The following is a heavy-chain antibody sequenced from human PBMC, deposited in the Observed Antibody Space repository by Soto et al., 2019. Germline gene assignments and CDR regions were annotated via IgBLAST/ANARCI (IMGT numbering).Heavy chain of an antibody. V-gene: IGHV3-66*01. J-gene: IGHJ6*02. Sequence: GGSLRLSCAASGFTVSSNYMSWVRQSPGKGLEWVSIIYSGGSTYYADSVKGRFTISRDNSKNTLYLQMNSLRAEDTAVYYCAREKYYYDSFGYYPHYYYGVDVWGQGTTVTVSS. D-gene: IGHD3-22*01. CDR3: AREKYYYDSFGYYPHYYYGVDV. CDR2: IYSGGST. CDR1: GFTVSSNY.